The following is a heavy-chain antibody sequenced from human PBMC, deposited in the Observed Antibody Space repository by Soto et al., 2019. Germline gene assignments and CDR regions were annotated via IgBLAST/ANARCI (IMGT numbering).Heavy chain of an antibody. CDR2: ISYDGSDK. CDR1: GFKYTDFA. J-gene: IGHJ6*02. V-gene: IGHV3-30*09. CDR3: ARRAWDRYYAIDD. Sequence: VQLVESGGGEVQPGRSLRLSCAASGFKYTDFALHWVRQAPGKGLEWVAIISYDGSDKYYADSVKGRFVISRDNPKNTLYLEMNSLRPEDTAVYFCARRAWDRYYAIDDWGHGTTVTVFS. D-gene: IGHD1-26*01.